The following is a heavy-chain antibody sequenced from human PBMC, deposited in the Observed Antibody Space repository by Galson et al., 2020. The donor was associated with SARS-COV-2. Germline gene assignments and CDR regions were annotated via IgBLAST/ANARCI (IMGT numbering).Heavy chain of an antibody. CDR2: ISYDGSNK. CDR3: ARDVGGYIDY. J-gene: IGHJ4*02. CDR1: GFTFSSYA. D-gene: IGHD5-12*01. V-gene: IGHV3-30*04. Sequence: GGSLRLSCAASGFTFSSYAMHWVRQAPGKGLEWVAVISYDGSNKYYADSVKGRFTISRDNSKNTLYLQMNSLRAEDTAVYYCARDVGGYIDYWGQGTLVTGSS.